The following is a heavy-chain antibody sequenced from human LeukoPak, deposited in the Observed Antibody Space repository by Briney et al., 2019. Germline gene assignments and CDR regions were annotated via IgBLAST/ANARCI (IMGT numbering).Heavy chain of an antibody. CDR1: GFTFSSYA. J-gene: IGHJ4*02. Sequence: GGSLRLSCAASGFTFSSYAMSWVRQAPGKGLEWVSAISGSGGSTYYADSVKGRFTISRDNSKNSLYLQMNSLRAEDTAVYYCVKYGGDLGVAFDCWGQGTLVTVSS. CDR2: ISGSGGST. D-gene: IGHD2-21*01. CDR3: VKYGGDLGVAFDC. V-gene: IGHV3-23*01.